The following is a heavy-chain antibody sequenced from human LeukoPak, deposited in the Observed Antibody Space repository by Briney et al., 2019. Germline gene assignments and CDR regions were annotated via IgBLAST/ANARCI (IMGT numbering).Heavy chain of an antibody. CDR3: ASACSSTSCYSNYYYGIDV. J-gene: IGHJ6*02. CDR2: INHSGST. D-gene: IGHD2-2*01. V-gene: IGHV4-34*01. Sequence: PSETLSLTCAVYGGSFSGYYWSWIRQPPGKGLEWIGEINHSGSTNYNPSLKSRVTISVDTSKNQFSLKLSSVTAADTAVYYCASACSSTSCYSNYYYGIDVWGQGTTVTVSS. CDR1: GGSFSGYY.